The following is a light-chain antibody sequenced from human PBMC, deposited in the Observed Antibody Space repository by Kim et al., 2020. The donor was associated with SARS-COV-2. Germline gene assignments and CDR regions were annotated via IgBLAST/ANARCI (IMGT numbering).Light chain of an antibody. CDR3: QSYDSSLSGLWV. J-gene: IGLJ3*02. CDR2: GNS. CDR1: SSNIGAGYD. V-gene: IGLV1-40*01. Sequence: VNISCTGSSSNIGAGYDVPWYQQLPGTAPKLLIYGNSNRPSGVPDRFSGSKSGTSASLAITGLQAEDEADYYCQSYDSSLSGLWVFGGGTKLTVL.